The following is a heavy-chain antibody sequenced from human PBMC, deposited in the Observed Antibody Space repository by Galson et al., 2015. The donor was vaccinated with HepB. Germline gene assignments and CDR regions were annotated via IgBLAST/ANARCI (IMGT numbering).Heavy chain of an antibody. D-gene: IGHD3-3*01. CDR3: ARDGTSVYDFWSGYSGWPDY. J-gene: IGHJ4*02. V-gene: IGHV3-30-3*01. CDR2: ISYDGSNK. Sequence: SLRLSCAASGFTFSSYAMHWVRQAPGKGLEWVAVISYDGSNKYYADSVKGRFTISRDNSKNTLYLQMNSLRAEDTAVYYCARDGTSVYDFWSGYSGWPDYWGQGTLVTVSS. CDR1: GFTFSSYA.